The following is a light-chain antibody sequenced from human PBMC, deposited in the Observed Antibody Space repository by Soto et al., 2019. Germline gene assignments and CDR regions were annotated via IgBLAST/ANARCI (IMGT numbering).Light chain of an antibody. Sequence: DIQMTQSPSSLSASVGDRVTITCRASQSISSYLNWYQQKPGKAPKLLIYAASSLQSGVPSRFSGSGSRTEFTHTISSLQPKDFATYYCKHSHSTPYTFGQGTRLEIK. CDR1: QSISSY. CDR2: AAS. CDR3: KHSHSTPYT. J-gene: IGKJ5*01. V-gene: IGKV1-39*01.